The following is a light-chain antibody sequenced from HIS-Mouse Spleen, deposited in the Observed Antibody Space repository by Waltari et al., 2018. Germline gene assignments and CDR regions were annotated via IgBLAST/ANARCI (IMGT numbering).Light chain of an antibody. CDR3: QKYNSAPRLT. Sequence: DIQMTQYPSSLSASVGDRVTSTCRASQGISNYLAWYQQKPGKVPKLLIYAASTLQSGVPSRFSGSGSGTDFTLTISSLQPEDVATYYCQKYNSAPRLTFGGGTKVEIK. CDR2: AAS. V-gene: IGKV1-27*01. CDR1: QGISNY. J-gene: IGKJ4*01.